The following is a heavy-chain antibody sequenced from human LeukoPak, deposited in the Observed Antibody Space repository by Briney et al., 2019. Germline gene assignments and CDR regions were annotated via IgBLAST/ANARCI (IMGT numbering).Heavy chain of an antibody. CDR1: GYTFTSYG. D-gene: IGHD3-22*01. V-gene: IGHV1-18*01. CDR2: ISAYNGNT. Sequence: ASVKVSCKASGYTFTSYGISWVRQAPGQGLEWMGWISAYNGNTNYAQKFQGRVTMTRNTSISTAYMELSSLRSEDTAVYYCARRDYYDSSGYFVDYWGQGTLVTVSS. CDR3: ARRDYYDSSGYFVDY. J-gene: IGHJ4*02.